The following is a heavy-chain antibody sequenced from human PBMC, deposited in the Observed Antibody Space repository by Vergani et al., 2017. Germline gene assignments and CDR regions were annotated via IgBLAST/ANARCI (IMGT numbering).Heavy chain of an antibody. Sequence: EVQLVESGGGLVQPGGSLRLSCAASGFTFSSYSMNWVRQAPGKGLEWVSYISSRSSTIYYADSVKGRFTISRDNAKNTLYLQMNSLRAEDTAVYYCAKDRVGATVSWGQGTLVTVSS. V-gene: IGHV3-48*01. CDR1: GFTFSSYS. CDR3: AKDRVGATVS. D-gene: IGHD3-3*01. CDR2: ISSRSSTI. J-gene: IGHJ4*02.